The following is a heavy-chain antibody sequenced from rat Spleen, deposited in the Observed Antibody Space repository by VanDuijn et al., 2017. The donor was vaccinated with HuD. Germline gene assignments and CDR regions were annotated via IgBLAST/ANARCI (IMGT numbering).Heavy chain of an antibody. CDR1: GFTFSSYW. D-gene: IGHD1-10*01. V-gene: IGHV5-58*01. J-gene: IGHJ3*01. CDR2: ISTDGGRT. Sequence: EVQLVETGGGLVQPGRSLKLSCVASGFTFSSYWMYWIRQAPGKGLEWVSSISTDGGRTYYPDSVKGRFTISRNNAENTVYLQMNGLRSEDTATYYCARENFGTTFAYWGQGTLVTVSP. CDR3: ARENFGTTFAY.